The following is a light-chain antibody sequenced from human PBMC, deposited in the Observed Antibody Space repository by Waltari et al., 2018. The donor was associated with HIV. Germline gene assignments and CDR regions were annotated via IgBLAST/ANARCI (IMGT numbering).Light chain of an antibody. Sequence: QSVLTQPPSVSAAPGQKVTISCSGSSSNIGNNYVSWYQQLPGTAPKPLLYDDKGAPSGIPYRFPGSKSGTSATLGNTGLQTGDEADYYCGTWDSSLSAVVFGTVTKVTVL. V-gene: IGLV1-51*01. J-gene: IGLJ1*01. CDR2: DDK. CDR1: SSNIGNNY. CDR3: GTWDSSLSAVV.